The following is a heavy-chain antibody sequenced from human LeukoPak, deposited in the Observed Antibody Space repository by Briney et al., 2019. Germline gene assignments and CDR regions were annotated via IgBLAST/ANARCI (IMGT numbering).Heavy chain of an antibody. J-gene: IGHJ4*02. CDR1: GFTFSSYS. V-gene: IGHV3-48*04. Sequence: GGSLRLSCAASGFTFSSYSMNWVRQAPGKGLEWVSYISSSSSTIYYADSVKGRFTISRDNAKNSLYLQMNSLRAEDTAVYYCASRRIGTTYASFDYWGQGTLVIVSS. CDR2: ISSSSSTI. CDR3: ASRRIGTTYASFDY. D-gene: IGHD1-7*01.